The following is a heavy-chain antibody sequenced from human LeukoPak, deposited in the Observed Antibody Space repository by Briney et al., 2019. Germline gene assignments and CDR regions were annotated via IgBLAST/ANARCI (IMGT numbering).Heavy chain of an antibody. CDR3: ARDWSDYGDYTSFDY. D-gene: IGHD4-17*01. V-gene: IGHV3-64*01. CDR1: GFTFSSYS. J-gene: IGHJ4*02. Sequence: GGSLRLSCAASGFTFSSYSMNWVRQAPGKGLEYVSAISSNGGSTYYANSVKGRFTISRDNSKNTLYLQMGSLRAEDMAVYYCARDWSDYGDYTSFDYWGQGTLVTVSS. CDR2: ISSNGGST.